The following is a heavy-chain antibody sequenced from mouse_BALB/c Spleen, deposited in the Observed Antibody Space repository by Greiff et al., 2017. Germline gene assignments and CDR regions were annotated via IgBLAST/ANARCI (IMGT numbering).Heavy chain of an antibody. D-gene: IGHD4-1*01. V-gene: IGHV1-15*01. Sequence: QVQLQQSGAELVRPGASVTLSCKASGYTFTDYEMHWVKQTPVHGLEWIGAIDPETGGTAYNQKFKGKATRTADKSSSTAYMELRSLTSEDSAVYYCTTGTYFDYWGQGTTLTVSS. CDR1: GYTFTDYE. CDR3: TTGTYFDY. J-gene: IGHJ2*01. CDR2: IDPETGGT.